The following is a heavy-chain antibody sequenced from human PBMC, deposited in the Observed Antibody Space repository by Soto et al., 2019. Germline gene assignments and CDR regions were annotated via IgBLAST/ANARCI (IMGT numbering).Heavy chain of an antibody. CDR1: GYSFTAYW. CDR2: IDPSDSFV. J-gene: IGHJ4*02. D-gene: IGHD2-2*01. Sequence: PGESLKISCQASGYSFTAYWITWVRQMPGKGLEWMATIDPSDSFVDYSPSFRGHVTFSVDRSITTVYLQWNSLKASDSAMYFCTRRASSSFSPFDFWGQGALVTVSS. V-gene: IGHV5-10-1*01. CDR3: TRRASSSFSPFDF.